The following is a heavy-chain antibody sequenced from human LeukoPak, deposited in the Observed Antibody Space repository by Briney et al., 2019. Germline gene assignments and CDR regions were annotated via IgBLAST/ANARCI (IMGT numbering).Heavy chain of an antibody. Sequence: SETLSLTCTVSGGSISSYYWSWIRQPPGKGLEWIGYIYYSGSTNYNPSLKSRVTISVDESRTQLSLTLESVTAADTAVYYCARGTITTVTDSWGPGTLVTVSS. V-gene: IGHV4-59*12. CDR1: GGSISSYY. CDR3: ARGTITTVTDS. CDR2: IYYSGST. J-gene: IGHJ4*02. D-gene: IGHD4-17*01.